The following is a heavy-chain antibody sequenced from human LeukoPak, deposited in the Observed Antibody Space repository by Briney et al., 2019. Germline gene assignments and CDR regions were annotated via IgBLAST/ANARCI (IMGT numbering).Heavy chain of an antibody. V-gene: IGHV3-23*01. CDR1: GFTFSSYA. CDR3: AKGSREYSSSSLDY. Sequence: PGGSLRLSCAASGFTFSSYAMSWVRQAPGKGLEWVSAISGSGGSTYYADSVKGRFTISRDNSKNTLYLQMNSLRAEDTAVYYCAKGSREYSSSSLDYWGQGTLVTVSS. J-gene: IGHJ4*02. CDR2: ISGSGGST. D-gene: IGHD6-6*01.